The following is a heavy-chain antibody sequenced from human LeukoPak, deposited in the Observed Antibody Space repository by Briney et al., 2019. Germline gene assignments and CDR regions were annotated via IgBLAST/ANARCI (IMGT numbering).Heavy chain of an antibody. D-gene: IGHD6-19*01. Sequence: ASVRVSCKASGYTFTGYYIHWVRQAPGQGLEWMGWINPNSGDTNYAQKFQGRVTMTRDTSISTAYMELSRLRSDDTAVFYCARASSGWAFDSWDQGTLVTVSS. J-gene: IGHJ4*02. CDR1: GYTFTGYY. CDR2: INPNSGDT. CDR3: ARASSGWAFDS. V-gene: IGHV1-2*02.